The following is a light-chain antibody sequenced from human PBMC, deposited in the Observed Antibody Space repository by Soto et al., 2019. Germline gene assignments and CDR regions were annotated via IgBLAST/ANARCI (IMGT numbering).Light chain of an antibody. J-gene: IGKJ4*01. V-gene: IGKV3-20*01. CDR1: QSVSSDF. Sequence: EIVLTQSPGTLSLSPGERATLSCRASQSVSSDFLSWYQQKPGQAPRLLIYGASYRATGIPDRFSGSGSGTDFTLTIRRLEADDVAVYYCQQYVSTPPVTFGGGTKVEIK. CDR3: QQYVSTPPVT. CDR2: GAS.